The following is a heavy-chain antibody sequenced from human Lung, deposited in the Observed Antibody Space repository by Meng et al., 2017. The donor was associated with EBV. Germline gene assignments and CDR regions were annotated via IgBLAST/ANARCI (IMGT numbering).Heavy chain of an antibody. J-gene: IGHJ4*02. CDR2: INYSGIT. D-gene: IGHD2-2*01. CDR1: GRSFSSSY. CDR3: ARGGTSSAPFDY. V-gene: IGHV4-34*01. Sequence: QVQLQQWGAGLLKPSETLSLTCGVSGRSFSSSYWSWIRQPPGKGLEWIGQINYSGITNYNPSLKSRVTISVDTSKNQFSLSLNSVTAADTAVYYCARGGTSSAPFDYWGQETLVTVFS.